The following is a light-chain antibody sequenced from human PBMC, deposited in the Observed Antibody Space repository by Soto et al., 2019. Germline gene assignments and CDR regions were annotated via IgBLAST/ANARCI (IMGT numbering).Light chain of an antibody. CDR2: GAS. J-gene: IGKJ1*01. Sequence: DIMMTQSPSTLSASVGDRVTITCRASQTISGRLAWYQQKPGKPPKVLIYGASNLQSGVPPRFSGSGSGTDFTLAISSLQPEDSATYYCLQDINYPWTFGQGTKVDIK. V-gene: IGKV1-5*01. CDR3: LQDINYPWT. CDR1: QTISGR.